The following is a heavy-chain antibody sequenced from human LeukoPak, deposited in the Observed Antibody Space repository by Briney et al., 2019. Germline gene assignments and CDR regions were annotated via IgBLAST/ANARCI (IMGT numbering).Heavy chain of an antibody. V-gene: IGHV4-34*01. D-gene: IGHD6-13*01. CDR3: ARRAAGGGWYFDL. CDR2: INHSGST. Sequence: SETLSLTCAVYGGSFSGYYWSWIRQPPGKGLEWIGEINHSGSTNQNPSLKSRVTISEDTSKNQFSLKLTSVTAADTAVYYCARRAAGGGWYFDLWGRGTLVTVSS. J-gene: IGHJ2*01. CDR1: GGSFSGYY.